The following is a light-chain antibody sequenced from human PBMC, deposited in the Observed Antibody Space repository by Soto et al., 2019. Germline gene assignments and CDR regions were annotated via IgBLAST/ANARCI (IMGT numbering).Light chain of an antibody. CDR3: QQYYNRPPYT. V-gene: IGKV3-15*01. Sequence: EIEMTHSPATLSVSPGERATLSCRASQSVSSNLAWYQQKPGQAPRLLMYAVSTRATGIRPRFSGRGSGTEFTLTIRSLQSEDFAVSYCQQYYNRPPYTFGLGTKPEI. CDR1: QSVSSN. CDR2: AVS. J-gene: IGKJ2*01.